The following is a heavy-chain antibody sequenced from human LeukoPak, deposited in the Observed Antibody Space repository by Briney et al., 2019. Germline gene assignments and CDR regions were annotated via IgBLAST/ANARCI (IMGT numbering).Heavy chain of an antibody. CDR3: AKDRGPYYGSGSYGGINY. D-gene: IGHD3-10*01. J-gene: IGHJ4*02. V-gene: IGHV3-23*01. CDR1: GFSFSSYA. CDR2: ISGKGGST. Sequence: PGGSLRLSCAASGFSFSSYATSWVRQAPGKGLEWVSAISGKGGSTSYADSVKGRFTISRDKSKNTLYLQMNSLRAEDTAVYYCAKDRGPYYGSGSYGGINYWGQGTLVTVSS.